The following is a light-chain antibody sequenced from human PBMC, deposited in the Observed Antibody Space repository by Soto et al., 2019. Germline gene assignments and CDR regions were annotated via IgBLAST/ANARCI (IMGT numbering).Light chain of an antibody. V-gene: IGKV3-15*01. Sequence: EILMTQSPTTVSVSPGERATLPVRASQSVSSNLAWYQQRPGQAPRLLIYRASTRATGIPARFSGSGSGTEFTLTISSLQSEDFTVYSCLQYHNLWAFGQGTKVDIK. CDR1: QSVSSN. CDR3: LQYHNLWA. CDR2: RAS. J-gene: IGKJ1*01.